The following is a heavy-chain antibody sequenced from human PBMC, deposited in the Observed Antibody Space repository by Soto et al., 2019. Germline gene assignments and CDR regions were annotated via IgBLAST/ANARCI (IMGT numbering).Heavy chain of an antibody. CDR2: INAGNGNT. CDR1: GYTFTSYA. J-gene: IGHJ3*02. V-gene: IGHV1-3*01. Sequence: ASVKVSCKASGYTFTSYAMHWVRQAPGQRLEWMGWINAGNGNTKYSQKFQGRVTITRDTSASTAYMELSSLRSEDTAVYYCARDQERSYVFDIGGKGKMVPVS. CDR3: ARDQERSYVFDI.